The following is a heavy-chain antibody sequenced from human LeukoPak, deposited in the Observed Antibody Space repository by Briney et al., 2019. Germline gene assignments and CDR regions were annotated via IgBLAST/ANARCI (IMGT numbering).Heavy chain of an antibody. D-gene: IGHD4-17*01. CDR1: GGSISSHY. Sequence: TSETLSLTCTVSGGSISSHYWNWIRQSAGKGLEWIGHIYTSRTTNYNPSLRSRVTLSGDTSKNQFFLNLTSVTAADTAVYYCARGHNGDWRNFDYWGQGTLVTVSS. CDR2: IYTSRTT. V-gene: IGHV4-4*07. CDR3: ARGHNGDWRNFDY. J-gene: IGHJ4*02.